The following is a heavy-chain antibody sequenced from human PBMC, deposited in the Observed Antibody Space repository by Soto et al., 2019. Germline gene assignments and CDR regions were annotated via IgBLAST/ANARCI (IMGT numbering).Heavy chain of an antibody. Sequence: GGSLRLSCAASGFTFSSYAMSWVRQAPGKGLEWVSAISGSGGSTYYADSVKGRFTISRDNSKNTLYLQMNSLRAEDTAVYYCAKDENDYESSGPSGWFDPCGQETLCSVSS. CDR2: ISGSGGST. D-gene: IGHD3-22*01. J-gene: IGHJ5*02. V-gene: IGHV3-23*01. CDR3: AKDENDYESSGPSGWFDP. CDR1: GFTFSSYA.